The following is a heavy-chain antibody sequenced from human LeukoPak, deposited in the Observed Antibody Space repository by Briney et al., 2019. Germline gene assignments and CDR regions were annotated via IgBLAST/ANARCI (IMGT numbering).Heavy chain of an antibody. V-gene: IGHV3-23*01. CDR1: GFTFSGYA. CDR3: AKDESYH. D-gene: IGHD1-26*01. CDR2: ITGSGGDT. J-gene: IGHJ5*02. Sequence: HPGASLRLSCAASGFTFSGYAMSWVRQAPGKGLEWVSAITGSGGDTYYADSVKGRFTISRDNSNNTVYLQMNSLRAEDTAVYYCAKDESYHWGQGTLVTVSS.